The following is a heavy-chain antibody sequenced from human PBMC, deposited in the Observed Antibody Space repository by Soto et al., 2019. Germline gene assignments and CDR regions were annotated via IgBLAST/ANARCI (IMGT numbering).Heavy chain of an antibody. Sequence: QVQLVQSGAEMKKPGASVKVSCKTSGYTFTTYDINWVRQAPGQGLEWMGWMTPGNGGTAQKFKGRVSMTSDTSISTVYMELSGLRSEDTAIYYCATYQKAAGFTSWGQGTLVTVS. V-gene: IGHV1-8*01. CDR3: ATYQKAAGFTS. CDR1: GYTFTTYD. CDR2: MTPGNG. J-gene: IGHJ5*02. D-gene: IGHD6-25*01.